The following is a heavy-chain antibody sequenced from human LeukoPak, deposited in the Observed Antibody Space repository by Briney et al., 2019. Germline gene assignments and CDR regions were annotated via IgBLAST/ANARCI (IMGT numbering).Heavy chain of an antibody. V-gene: IGHV3-7*01. D-gene: IGHD3-10*01. Sequence: GGSLRLSCAASGFTFSSYWMSWVRQAPGKGPEWVANIKQDGSEKYYVDSVKGRFTISRDNAKNSLYLQMNSLRAEDTAVYYCARDVRMVRGGDIDYWGQGTLVTVSS. J-gene: IGHJ4*02. CDR2: IKQDGSEK. CDR3: ARDVRMVRGGDIDY. CDR1: GFTFSSYW.